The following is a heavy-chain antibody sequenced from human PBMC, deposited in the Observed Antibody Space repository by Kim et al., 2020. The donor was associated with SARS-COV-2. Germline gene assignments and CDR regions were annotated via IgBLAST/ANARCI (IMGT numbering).Heavy chain of an antibody. D-gene: IGHD3-9*01. CDR1: GGSISSSSYY. CDR3: ARTPDHYDILTGYYFGWFDP. V-gene: IGHV4-39*01. Sequence: SETLSLTCTVSGGSISSSSYYWGWIRQPPGKGLEWIGSIYYSGSTYYNPSLKGRVTISVDTSKNQFSLKLSSVTAADTAVYYCARTPDHYDILTGYYFGWFDPWGQGTLVTVSS. J-gene: IGHJ5*02. CDR2: IYYSGST.